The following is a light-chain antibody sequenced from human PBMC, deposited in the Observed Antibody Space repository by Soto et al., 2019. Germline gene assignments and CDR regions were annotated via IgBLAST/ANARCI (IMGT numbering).Light chain of an antibody. CDR2: GNN. Sequence: QSVLTQPPSVSGAPGQRVTISCTGSSSNIGTGYDVHWYQQLPGTAPKLLIYGNNNWPSGVPDRFSGSKSGTSASLAITGLQAEDEADYYCQSYDSSLSVVFGGGTKVTVL. V-gene: IGLV1-40*01. CDR1: SSNIGTGYD. J-gene: IGLJ2*01. CDR3: QSYDSSLSVV.